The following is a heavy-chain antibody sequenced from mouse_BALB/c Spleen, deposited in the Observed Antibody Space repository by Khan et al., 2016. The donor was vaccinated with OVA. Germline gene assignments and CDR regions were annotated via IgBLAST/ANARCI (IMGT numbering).Heavy chain of an antibody. CDR1: GFSLTSYG. D-gene: IGHD2-1*01. V-gene: IGHV2-2*02. Sequence: QMQLEESGPGLVQPSQSLSITCTVSGFSLTSYGVPWVRQPPGKGLEWLGVIWSGGSTDYNSAFISRLTISKDNSKSQVFFKMNSLQANDTAIYDCDRTYLSYGSYEDYYTMDYWGQGTSVTVSS. CDR2: IWSGGST. J-gene: IGHJ4*01. CDR3: DRTYLSYGSYEDYYTMDY.